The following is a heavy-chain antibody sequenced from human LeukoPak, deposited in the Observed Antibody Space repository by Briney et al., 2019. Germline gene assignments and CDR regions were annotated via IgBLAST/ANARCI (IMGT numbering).Heavy chain of an antibody. CDR1: GFTFSNAS. D-gene: IGHD6-13*01. J-gene: IGHJ1*01. CDR2: IKSKTDGGTT. V-gene: IGHV3-15*01. CDR3: TTTESSSWSEYFQH. Sequence: GGSLRLSCAASGFTFSNASMSWVRQAPGKGLEWVGRIKSKTDGGTTDYAAPVKGRFTISRDDSKNTLYLQMNSMKTEDTAVYYCTTTESSSWSEYFQHWGQGTLVTVSS.